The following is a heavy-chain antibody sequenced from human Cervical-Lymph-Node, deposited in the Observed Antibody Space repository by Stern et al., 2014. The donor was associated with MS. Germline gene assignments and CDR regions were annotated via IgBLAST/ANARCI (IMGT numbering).Heavy chain of an antibody. CDR1: GGTFSKFP. Sequence: VHLVESGAEVTKPGSSVKVSCQASGGTFSKFPSSWVRQAPGQGLEWMGGIFPVFGTPTYAQEFRGRVTITVDVSTSTVYMELSSLRSDDTAVYYCALSSETSDRWYSLGYDLWGQGTLVTVSS. V-gene: IGHV1-69*01. CDR3: ALSSETSDRWYSLGYDL. J-gene: IGHJ5*02. D-gene: IGHD6-13*01. CDR2: IFPVFGTP.